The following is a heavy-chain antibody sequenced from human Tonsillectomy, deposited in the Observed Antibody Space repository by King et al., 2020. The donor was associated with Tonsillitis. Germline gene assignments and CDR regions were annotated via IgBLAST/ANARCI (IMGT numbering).Heavy chain of an antibody. Sequence: QLQESGPGLVKPSETLSLTCTVSSGSISSASYYWGWIRLPPGMGLEWIGSVYYSGSTYYYPSLKSRVTISVDTSKNQFSLKRSSVTAADTAVYYCARIQWLANYYYYYMDVWGKGTTVTVSS. CDR3: ARIQWLANYYYYYMDV. CDR1: SGSISSASYY. CDR2: VYYSGST. D-gene: IGHD6-19*01. V-gene: IGHV4-39*01. J-gene: IGHJ6*03.